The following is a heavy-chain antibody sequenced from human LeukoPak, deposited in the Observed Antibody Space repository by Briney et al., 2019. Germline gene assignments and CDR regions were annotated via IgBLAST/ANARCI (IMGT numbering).Heavy chain of an antibody. CDR1: GYTFTSYD. V-gene: IGHV1-8*01. CDR2: MNPNSGNT. J-gene: IGHJ6*03. CDR3: ARVRSKAVVVPAAPYYYYYMDV. Sequence: ASVKVSCKASGYTFTSYDINWVRQATGQGLEWMGWMNPNSGNTGYAQKFQDRVTMTRNTSISTAYMELSSLRSEDTAVYYCARVRSKAVVVPAAPYYYYYMDVWGKGTTVTISS. D-gene: IGHD2-2*01.